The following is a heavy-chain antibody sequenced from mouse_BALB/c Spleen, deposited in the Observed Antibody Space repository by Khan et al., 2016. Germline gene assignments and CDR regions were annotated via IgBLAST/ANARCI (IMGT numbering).Heavy chain of an antibody. Sequence: EVELVESGGGLVKPGGSLKLSCAASGFTFSDYYMYWVRQTPEKRLEWVATISDGGSYTYYPDSVKGRFTISRANAKNNLYLQISSLKSEATAMYYGAREGLRRGCAYWGQGTLVTVSA. CDR3: AREGLRRGCAY. D-gene: IGHD2-4*01. J-gene: IGHJ3*01. V-gene: IGHV5-4*02. CDR2: ISDGGSYT. CDR1: GFTFSDYY.